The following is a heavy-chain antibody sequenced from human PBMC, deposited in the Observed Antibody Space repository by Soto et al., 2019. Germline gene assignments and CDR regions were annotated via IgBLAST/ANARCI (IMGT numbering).Heavy chain of an antibody. D-gene: IGHD1-26*01. CDR2: IDPSDSYT. V-gene: IGHV5-10-1*01. CDR1: GYSFTSYW. J-gene: IGHJ4*02. CDR3: ARDQYSGSYFY. Sequence: GESLKISCKGSGYSFTSYWISWVRQMPGKGLEWMGRIDPSDSYTNYSPSFRGHVTISATKSITTVFLQWSSLRASDTAMYYCARDQYSGSYFYWGQGTLVTVSS.